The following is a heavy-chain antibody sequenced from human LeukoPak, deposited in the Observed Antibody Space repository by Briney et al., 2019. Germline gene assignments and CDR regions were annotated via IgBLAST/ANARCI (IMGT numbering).Heavy chain of an antibody. J-gene: IGHJ4*02. D-gene: IGHD6-19*01. CDR1: GYTFTSYG. Sequence: GASVKVSCKASGYTFTSYGISWVRQAPGQGLEWMGWISAYNGNTNYAQKLQGRVTMTTDTSTSTAYMELRSLRSDDTAVYYCARVAYSSGWYFRPSYDYWGQGTLVTVSS. CDR2: ISAYNGNT. V-gene: IGHV1-18*01. CDR3: ARVAYSSGWYFRPSYDY.